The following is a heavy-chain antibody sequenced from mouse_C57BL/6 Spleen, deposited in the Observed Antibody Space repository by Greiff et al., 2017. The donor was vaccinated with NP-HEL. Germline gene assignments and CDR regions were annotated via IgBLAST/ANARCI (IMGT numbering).Heavy chain of an antibody. V-gene: IGHV14-4*01. CDR3: TTGSRAWFAY. CDR2: IDPENGDT. Sequence: VQLKQSGAELVRPGASVKLSCTASGFNIKDDYMHWVKQRPEQGLEWIGWIDPENGDTEYASKFQGKATITADTSSNTAYLQLSSLTSDDTAVYYCTTGSRAWFAYWGQGTLVTVSA. D-gene: IGHD1-1*01. J-gene: IGHJ3*01. CDR1: GFNIKDDY.